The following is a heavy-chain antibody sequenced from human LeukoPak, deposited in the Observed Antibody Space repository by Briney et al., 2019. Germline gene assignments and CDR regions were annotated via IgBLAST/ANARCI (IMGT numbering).Heavy chain of an antibody. V-gene: IGHV5-51*01. Sequence: GESLKISCRGSGYSFTSYWIGWVRQMPGKGLEWMGIIYPGDSDTRYSPSFQGQVTISADKSISTAYLQWSSLKASDTAMYYCARQPYSGSYYGHYYYYMDVWGKGTTVTVSS. D-gene: IGHD1-26*01. CDR1: GYSFTSYW. J-gene: IGHJ6*03. CDR2: IYPGDSDT. CDR3: ARQPYSGSYYGHYYYYMDV.